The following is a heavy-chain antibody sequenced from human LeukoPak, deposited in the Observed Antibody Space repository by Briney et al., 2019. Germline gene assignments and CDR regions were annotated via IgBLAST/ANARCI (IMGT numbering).Heavy chain of an antibody. V-gene: IGHV4-59*01. CDR1: GGSFSSYY. D-gene: IGHD2-2*01. Sequence: SETLSLTCAVYGGSFSSYYWSWIRQPPGKGLEWIGYIYYSGSTNYNPSLKSRVTISVDTSKNQFSLKLSSVTAADTAVYYCARTTEDCSSTSCYQYWFDPWGQGTLVTVSS. J-gene: IGHJ5*02. CDR3: ARTTEDCSSTSCYQYWFDP. CDR2: IYYSGST.